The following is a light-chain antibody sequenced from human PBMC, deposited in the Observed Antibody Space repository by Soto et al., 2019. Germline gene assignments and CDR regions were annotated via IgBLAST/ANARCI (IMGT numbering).Light chain of an antibody. CDR1: QSVRSSY. J-gene: IGKJ4*01. CDR2: GAS. V-gene: IGKV3-20*01. CDR3: QQYGSSSLT. Sequence: EIVLTQSPGTLSLSPGERATLSCRASQSVRSSYLAWYQQKPGQAPRLLIYGASGRATGIPDRFSGSGSGTDFTLTISRLEPEDFAVYYCQQYGSSSLTFGGGTKVEIK.